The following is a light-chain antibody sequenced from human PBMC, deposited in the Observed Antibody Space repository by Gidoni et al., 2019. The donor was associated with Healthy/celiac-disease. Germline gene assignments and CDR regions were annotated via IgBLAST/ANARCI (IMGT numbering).Light chain of an antibody. J-gene: IGKJ2*01. CDR1: KSVSSSY. Sequence: ELVLTQPPGTLSLSPGERAILSCRASKSVSSSYLAWYQQKPGQAPRLLIYGASSRATGIPYRFSGSGSGTDFTLTISRLEPEDFAVYYCQQYGSSPYTFGQGTKLEIK. CDR2: GAS. CDR3: QQYGSSPYT. V-gene: IGKV3-20*01.